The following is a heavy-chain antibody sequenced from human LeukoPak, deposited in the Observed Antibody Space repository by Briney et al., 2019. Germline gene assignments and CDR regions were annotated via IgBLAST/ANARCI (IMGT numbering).Heavy chain of an antibody. CDR2: INTDGSST. D-gene: IGHD3-22*01. CDR1: GFTFSSYW. CDR3: ARGDSSAVDAFDI. V-gene: IGHV3-74*01. J-gene: IGHJ3*02. Sequence: QPGGSLRLSCAASGFTFSSYWMHWVRQAPGKGLVWVSRINTDGSSTSYADSVKGRFTISRDNAKSTLYLQMNSLRAEDTAVYYCARGDSSAVDAFDIWGQGTMVTVSS.